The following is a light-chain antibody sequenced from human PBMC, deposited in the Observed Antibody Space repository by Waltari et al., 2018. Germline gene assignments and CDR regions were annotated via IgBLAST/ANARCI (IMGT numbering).Light chain of an antibody. V-gene: IGKV3-20*01. CDR3: QHYVRLPAT. Sequence: IVLTHSPGTLSLSPGERTTLSCRASQSVSRSLAWYQQKPGQAPKLLIYGASTRATGIPDRFIGSGSGTDFSLTISSLEPEDFAIYFCQHYVRLPATFGQGTKVEIK. CDR1: QSVSRS. J-gene: IGKJ1*01. CDR2: GAS.